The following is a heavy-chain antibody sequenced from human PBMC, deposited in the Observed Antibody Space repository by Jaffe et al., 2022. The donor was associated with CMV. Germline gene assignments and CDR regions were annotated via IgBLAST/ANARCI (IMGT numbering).Heavy chain of an antibody. Sequence: QVQLVQSGAEVKKPGASVKVSCKASGYTFTSYDINWVRQATGQGLEWMGWMNPNSGNTGYAQKFQGRVTMTRNTSISTAYMELSSLRSEDTAVYYCARGTGSSWYAEDAFDIWGQGTMVTVSS. CDR2: MNPNSGNT. V-gene: IGHV1-8*01. CDR3: ARGTGSSWYAEDAFDI. CDR1: GYTFTSYD. D-gene: IGHD6-13*01. J-gene: IGHJ3*02.